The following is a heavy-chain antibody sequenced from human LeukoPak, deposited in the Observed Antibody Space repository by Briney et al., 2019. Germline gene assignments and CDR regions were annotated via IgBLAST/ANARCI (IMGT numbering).Heavy chain of an antibody. V-gene: IGHV1-69*13. J-gene: IGHJ6*02. Sequence: SVKVSCKASGGTFSSYAISWVRQAPGQGLEWMGGTIPIFGTANYAQKFQGRVTITADESTSTAYMELSSLRSEDTAVYYCARVRYDRIAAAPHYYYYHGMDVWGQGTTVTVSS. D-gene: IGHD6-13*01. CDR1: GGTFSSYA. CDR3: ARVRYDRIAAAPHYYYYHGMDV. CDR2: TIPIFGTA.